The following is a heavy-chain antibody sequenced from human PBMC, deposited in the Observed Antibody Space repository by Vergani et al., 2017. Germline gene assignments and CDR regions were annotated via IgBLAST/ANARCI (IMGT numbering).Heavy chain of an antibody. J-gene: IGHJ4*02. CDR3: ARASQQRGYSYGPLAY. D-gene: IGHD5-18*01. CDR1: GGSINSHNYY. V-gene: IGHV4-61*02. CDR2: IHTSGST. Sequence: QVQLQESGPGLVKPSQTLSLTCTVSGGSINSHNYYWSWIRQPAGKGLEWIGRIHTSGSTNYNPSLKSRVTMSEDTSKNQFSLNLTSVTAADTAVYYCARASQQRGYSYGPLAYWGQGTLVTVSS.